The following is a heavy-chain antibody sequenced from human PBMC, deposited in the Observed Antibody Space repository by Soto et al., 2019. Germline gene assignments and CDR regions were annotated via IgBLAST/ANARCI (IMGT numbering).Heavy chain of an antibody. CDR2: IHYGGST. Sequence: QVQLQESGPGLAKPSETLSLTCTVSGGSISSSSYWGWIRQPPGKGLEWIGSIHYGGSTYYSPSLKTRVTISVDTSKDQFSLKLSSVTAADTAVYYCARHVGGGVVVKYYYYMDVWGKGTKVTV. V-gene: IGHV4-39*01. J-gene: IGHJ6*03. CDR1: GGSISSSSY. CDR3: ARHVGGGVVVKYYYYMDV. D-gene: IGHD3-16*01.